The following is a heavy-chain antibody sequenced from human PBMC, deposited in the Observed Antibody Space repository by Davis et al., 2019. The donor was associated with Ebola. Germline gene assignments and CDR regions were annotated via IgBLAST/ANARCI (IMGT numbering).Heavy chain of an antibody. V-gene: IGHV3-33*01. CDR2: IWYDGSNK. Sequence: SLKISCAASGFTFSSYGMHWVRQAPGKGLEWVAVIWYDGSNKYYADSVKGRFTISRDNSKNTLYLQMNSLRAEDTAVYYCARDDDYVWGSYFDYWGQGTLVTVSS. CDR3: ARDDDYVWGSYFDY. CDR1: GFTFSSYG. D-gene: IGHD3-16*01. J-gene: IGHJ4*02.